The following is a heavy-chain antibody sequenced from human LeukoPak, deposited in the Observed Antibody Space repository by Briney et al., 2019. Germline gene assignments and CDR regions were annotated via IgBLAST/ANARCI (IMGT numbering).Heavy chain of an antibody. Sequence: GASVKVSCKASGYTFTNYYMHWVRQAPGQGLEWMGIINPSGGSTSYAQKFQGRVTMTRDTSTSTVYMELSSLRSEDTAVYYCARRGWAVAGTWWFDPWGQGTLVTVSS. CDR2: INPSGGST. CDR3: ARRGWAVAGTWWFDP. CDR1: GYTFTNYY. V-gene: IGHV1-46*01. D-gene: IGHD6-19*01. J-gene: IGHJ5*02.